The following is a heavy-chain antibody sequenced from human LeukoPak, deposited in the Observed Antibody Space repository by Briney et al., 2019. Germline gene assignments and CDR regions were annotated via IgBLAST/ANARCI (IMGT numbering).Heavy chain of an antibody. V-gene: IGHV1-69*02. J-gene: IGHJ4*02. D-gene: IGHD3-16*02. CDR3: ASQDDYVWGSYRLDY. Sequence: SVKVSCKASGGTFSSYTISWVRQAPGQGLEWMGRIIPILGIANYAQKFQGRVTITADKSASTAYMELSSLRSEDTAVYYCASQDDYVWGSYRLDYWGQGTLVTVSS. CDR1: GGTFSSYT. CDR2: IIPILGIA.